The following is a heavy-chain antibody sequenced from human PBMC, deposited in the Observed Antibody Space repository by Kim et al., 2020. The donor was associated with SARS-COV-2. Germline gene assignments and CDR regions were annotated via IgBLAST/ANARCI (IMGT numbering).Heavy chain of an antibody. V-gene: IGHV3-30*18. CDR2: IAYDGSNK. J-gene: IGHJ4*02. CDR3: GKGRLGGYGYVDY. Sequence: GGSLRLSCEASGFTFSSYGMHWVRQAPGKGLEWVAVIAYDGSNKIYADSVKGRFTISRDNSKNTLYVQMNSLRGEDTAVYYCGKGRLGGYGYVDYWGQGTLVTVSS. CDR1: GFTFSSYG. D-gene: IGHD5-18*01.